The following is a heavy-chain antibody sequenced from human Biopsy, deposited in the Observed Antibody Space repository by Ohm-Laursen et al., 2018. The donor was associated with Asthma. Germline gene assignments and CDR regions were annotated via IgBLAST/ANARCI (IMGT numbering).Heavy chain of an antibody. V-gene: IGHV1-18*01. CDR1: GYTFNSAG. CDR3: ARAVDYSHYYGIDV. J-gene: IGHJ6*02. D-gene: IGHD3-10*01. Sequence: ASVKVSCKPSGYTFNSAGITWVRQAPGQGLEWMGWISVYNGNAKVAQKLQDRVTMITDTSTSTAYMELRSLRSDDTAVYFCARAVDYSHYYGIDVWGQGTTVTVS. CDR2: ISVYNGNA.